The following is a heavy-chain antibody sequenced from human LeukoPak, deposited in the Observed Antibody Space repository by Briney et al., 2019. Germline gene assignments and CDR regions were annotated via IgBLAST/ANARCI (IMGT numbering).Heavy chain of an antibody. CDR1: GYTFTSYG. CDR2: ISAYNGNT. J-gene: IGHJ6*03. Sequence: ASVKVSCKASGYTFTSYGISWVRQAPGQGLEWMGWISAYNGNTNHAQKLQGRVTMTTDTSTSTAYMELRSLRSDDTAVYYCARSMGATTRFTNYYYYYYMDVWGKGTTVTVSS. CDR3: ARSMGATTRFTNYYYYYYMDV. D-gene: IGHD1-26*01. V-gene: IGHV1-18*01.